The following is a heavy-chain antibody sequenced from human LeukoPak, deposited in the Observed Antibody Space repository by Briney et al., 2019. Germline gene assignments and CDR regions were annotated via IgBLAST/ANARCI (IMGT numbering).Heavy chain of an antibody. Sequence: ASVKVSCKASGYTFTGHNMHWVRQAPGQGLEWMGWIDPHTGATNYPQKFRGRVTMTLDTSITTAYMALSRLTSDDTAVYYCAWWGAYASGWSGPLDFWGQGILVTVSS. V-gene: IGHV1-2*02. CDR1: GYTFTGHN. CDR2: IDPHTGAT. CDR3: AWWGAYASGWSGPLDF. J-gene: IGHJ4*02. D-gene: IGHD6-19*01.